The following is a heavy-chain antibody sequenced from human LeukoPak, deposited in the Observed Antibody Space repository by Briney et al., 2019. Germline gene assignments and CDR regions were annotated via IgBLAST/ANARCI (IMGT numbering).Heavy chain of an antibody. V-gene: IGHV5-51*01. CDR1: GYSFTSYW. CDR2: IYPGDSDT. CDR3: ARFFGSGTYYQFDY. J-gene: IGHJ4*02. D-gene: IGHD3-10*01. Sequence: GESLQISCKGSGYSFTSYWIVWVRQMHGKGLECMGIIYPGDSDTRYSPSFQGQVTISADKSISTAYLQWSSLKASDTAMYYCARFFGSGTYYQFDYWGQGTLVTVSS.